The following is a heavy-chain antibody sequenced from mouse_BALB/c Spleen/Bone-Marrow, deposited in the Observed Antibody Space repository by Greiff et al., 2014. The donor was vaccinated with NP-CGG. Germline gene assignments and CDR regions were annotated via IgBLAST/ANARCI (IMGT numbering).Heavy chain of an antibody. D-gene: IGHD2-14*01. CDR2: IGCSGST. V-gene: IGHV3-2*02. Sequence: EVKLVESGPGLVKPSQSLSLTCTVTGYSITSDYAWNWIRQFPGNKLEWMGYIGCSGSTSYNPSLKSRISITRDTSKNQFFLQLNSVTSEDTATYYCARGGYDDAVDYWGQGTSVTVSS. J-gene: IGHJ4*01. CDR3: ARGGYDDAVDY. CDR1: GYSITSDYA.